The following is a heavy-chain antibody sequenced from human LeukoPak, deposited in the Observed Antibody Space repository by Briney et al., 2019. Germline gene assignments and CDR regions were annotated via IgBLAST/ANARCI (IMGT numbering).Heavy chain of an antibody. J-gene: IGHJ4*02. CDR2: ISSSGSTI. CDR1: GFTFSDYY. Sequence: PGGSLRLSCAASGFTFSDYYMSWIRQAPGKGLEWVSYISSSGSTIYYADSVKGRFTISRDNAKNSLYLQMNSLRAEDTAVYYCARMRNIVVVPAALDYWGQGTLVTVSS. CDR3: ARMRNIVVVPAALDY. D-gene: IGHD2-2*01. V-gene: IGHV3-11*04.